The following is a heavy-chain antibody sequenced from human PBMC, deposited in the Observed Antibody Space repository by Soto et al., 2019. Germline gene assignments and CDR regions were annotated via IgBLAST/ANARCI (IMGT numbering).Heavy chain of an antibody. V-gene: IGHV4-34*01. CDR3: ARGSSGYYYTWFDS. Sequence: SETLSLTSAVYVGSFSGYYGSWIRQPPGKGLEWIGEINRSGSTNYNPSLKSRVTISVDTSKNQFSLKLSSVTAADTAVYYCARGSSGYYYTWFDSWGQGTLVTVSS. D-gene: IGHD3-22*01. CDR2: INRSGST. J-gene: IGHJ5*01. CDR1: VGSFSGYY.